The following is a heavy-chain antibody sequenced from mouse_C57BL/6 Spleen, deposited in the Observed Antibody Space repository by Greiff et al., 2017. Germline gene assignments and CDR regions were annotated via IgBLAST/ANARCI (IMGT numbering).Heavy chain of an antibody. J-gene: IGHJ2*01. CDR1: GYTFTSYW. CDR3: ARAYYYGSSPDY. V-gene: IGHV1-69*01. Sequence: QVQLQQPGAELVMPGASVKLSCKASGYTFTSYWMHWVKQRPGQDLEWIGEIDPSDSYTNYNQKFKGKSTLTVDKSSSTAYMQLSSLTSEDSAVYYCARAYYYGSSPDYWGQGTTLTVSS. CDR2: IDPSDSYT. D-gene: IGHD1-1*01.